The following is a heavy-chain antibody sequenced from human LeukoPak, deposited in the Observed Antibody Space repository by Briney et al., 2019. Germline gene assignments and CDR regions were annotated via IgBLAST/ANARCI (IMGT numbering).Heavy chain of an antibody. J-gene: IGHJ4*02. V-gene: IGHV5-51*01. CDR3: ARQDGIAVAGLDY. Sequence: GESLKISCKGFGYSFTSYWIGWVRQMPGKGLEWMGIIYPGDSDTRYSPSFQGQVTISADKSISTAYLRWSSLKASDTAMYYCARQDGIAVAGLDYWGQGTLVTVSS. CDR2: IYPGDSDT. CDR1: GYSFTSYW. D-gene: IGHD6-19*01.